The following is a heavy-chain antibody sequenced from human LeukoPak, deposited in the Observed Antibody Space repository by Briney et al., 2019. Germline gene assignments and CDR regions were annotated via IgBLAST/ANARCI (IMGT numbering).Heavy chain of an antibody. CDR3: AREYDSSSWYDY. Sequence: KPSQTLSLTCTVSGGSISSGGYYWSWIRQPPGKGLEWIGYIYHSGSTYYNPSLKSRVTISVDTSKNQFSLKLSSVTAADTAVYYCAREYDSSSWYDYWGQGTLVTVSS. CDR1: GGSISSGGYY. J-gene: IGHJ4*02. CDR2: IYHSGST. D-gene: IGHD6-13*01. V-gene: IGHV4-30-2*01.